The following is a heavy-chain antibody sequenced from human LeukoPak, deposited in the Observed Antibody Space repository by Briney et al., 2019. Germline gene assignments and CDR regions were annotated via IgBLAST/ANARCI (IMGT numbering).Heavy chain of an antibody. Sequence: TTGGSLRLSCAASGFTFSSYSINWVRQAPGKGLEWVSSITSNSRYIYYADSVKGRFTISRDNAKNSLYLQMNSLRAEDTAVYYCARDHYGDYGFDYWGQGTLVTVSS. CDR1: GFTFSSYS. CDR3: ARDHYGDYGFDY. V-gene: IGHV3-21*01. CDR2: ITSNSRYI. D-gene: IGHD4-17*01. J-gene: IGHJ4*02.